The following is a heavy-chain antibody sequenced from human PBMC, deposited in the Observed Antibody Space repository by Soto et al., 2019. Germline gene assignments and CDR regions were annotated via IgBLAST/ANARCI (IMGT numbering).Heavy chain of an antibody. CDR3: ARGQNYYDSRDYYFDQ. D-gene: IGHD3-22*01. CDR2: INHSGST. J-gene: IGHJ4*02. V-gene: IGHV4-34*01. CDR1: GGSFSGYY. Sequence: SETLSLTCAVYGGSFSGYYWSWIRQPPGKGLEWIGEINHSGSTNYNLSLKSRLTISVDSSKNQFSLTVNSATAADTAVYYCARGQNYYDSRDYYFDQWGQGTLVTVSS.